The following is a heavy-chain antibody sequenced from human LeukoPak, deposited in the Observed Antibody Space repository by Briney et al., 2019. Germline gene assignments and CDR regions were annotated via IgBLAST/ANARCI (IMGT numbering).Heavy chain of an antibody. V-gene: IGHV3-7*05. J-gene: IGHJ4*02. CDR1: GFTFANYW. D-gene: IGHD3-10*01. CDR2: IKQDGSEK. Sequence: GGSLRLSCAASGFTFANYWMSWVRQAPGKGLEWVANIKQDGSEKYYVDSVKGRFSISRDNAKNSLYLQMDSLRAEDTAVYYCAKGNESLLWFGELSLDYWGQRTLVTVSS. CDR3: AKGNESLLWFGELSLDY.